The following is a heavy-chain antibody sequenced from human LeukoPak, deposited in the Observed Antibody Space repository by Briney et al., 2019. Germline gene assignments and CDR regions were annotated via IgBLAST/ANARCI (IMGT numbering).Heavy chain of an antibody. CDR1: GGTFSSYA. V-gene: IGHV1-69*13. J-gene: IGHJ4*02. CDR3: ASGDIVVVPAASYYFDY. CDR2: IIPIFGTA. D-gene: IGHD2-2*01. Sequence: ASVKVSCKASGGTFSSYAISWVRQAPGQGLEWTGGIIPIFGTANYAQKFQGRVTITADGSTSTAYMELSSLRSEDTAVYYCASGDIVVVPAASYYFDYWGQGTLVTVSS.